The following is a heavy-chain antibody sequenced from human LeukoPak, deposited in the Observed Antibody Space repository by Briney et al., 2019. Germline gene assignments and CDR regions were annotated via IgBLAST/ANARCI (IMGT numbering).Heavy chain of an antibody. D-gene: IGHD6-13*01. CDR1: GFTFSSYG. CDR2: ISYDGSNK. CDR3: AKCGRRIAAANPTDY. V-gene: IGHV3-30*18. Sequence: GGSLRLSCAASGFTFSSYGMHWVRQAPGKGLEWVAVISYDGSNKYYADSVKGRFTISRDNSKNTLYLQMNSLRAEDTAVYYCAKCGRRIAAANPTDYWGQGTLVTVSS. J-gene: IGHJ4*02.